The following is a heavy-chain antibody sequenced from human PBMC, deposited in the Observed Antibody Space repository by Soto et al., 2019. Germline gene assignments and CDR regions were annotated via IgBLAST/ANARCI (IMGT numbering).Heavy chain of an antibody. Sequence: QLQLQASGAGLVKPSQTLSLTCAVSGGSISSGGYSWSWIRQPPGKGLEWIRYIYHSGSTYYNPSLKSRVTISVDRSKNQFSLKLSSVTAADTAVYYCATAGGLGAVAADYWGQGTLVTVSS. CDR2: IYHSGST. CDR3: ATAGGLGAVAADY. CDR1: GGSISSGGYS. D-gene: IGHD6-19*01. J-gene: IGHJ4*02. V-gene: IGHV4-30-2*01.